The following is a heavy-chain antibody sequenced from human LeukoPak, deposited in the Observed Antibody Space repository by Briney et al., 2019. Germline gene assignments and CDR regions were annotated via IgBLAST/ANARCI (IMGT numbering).Heavy chain of an antibody. J-gene: IGHJ4*02. CDR2: INPSGGST. V-gene: IGHV1-46*01. CDR3: VAIFGVVTPKYYFDY. D-gene: IGHD3-3*01. CDR1: GYTFTSYY. Sequence: ASVKVSCKASGYTFTSYYMHWVRQAPGHGLEWMGIINPSGGSTSYAQKFQGRVTMTRDTSTSTVYMELSSLRSEDTAVYYCVAIFGVVTPKYYFDYWGQGTLVTVSS.